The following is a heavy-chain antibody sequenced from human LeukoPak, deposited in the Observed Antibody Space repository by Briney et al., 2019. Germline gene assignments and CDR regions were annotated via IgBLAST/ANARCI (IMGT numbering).Heavy chain of an antibody. Sequence: QAGGSLRLSCAASGFTFHDYAMNWVRQAPGKGLEWVSAISGSGGSTYYADSVKGRFTISRDNSKNTLYLQMNSLRAEDTAVYYCSVMHRYYDGSGYWVQWGQGTLVTVSS. V-gene: IGHV3-23*01. D-gene: IGHD3-22*01. CDR2: ISGSGGST. CDR3: SVMHRYYDGSGYWVQ. CDR1: GFTFHDYA. J-gene: IGHJ4*02.